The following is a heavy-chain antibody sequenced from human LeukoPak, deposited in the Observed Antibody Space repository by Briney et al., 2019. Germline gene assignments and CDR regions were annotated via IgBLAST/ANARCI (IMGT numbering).Heavy chain of an antibody. D-gene: IGHD1-26*01. CDR3: ARGTGYSGSYSFDY. Sequence: PSETLSLTCTVSGGSISSGSYYWSWIRQPAGKGLEWIGRIYTSGSTNYNPSLKSRVTISVDTSKNQFSLKLSSVTAADTAVYYCARGTGYSGSYSFDYWGQGTLVTVSS. V-gene: IGHV4-61*02. CDR1: GGSISSGSYY. J-gene: IGHJ4*02. CDR2: IYTSGST.